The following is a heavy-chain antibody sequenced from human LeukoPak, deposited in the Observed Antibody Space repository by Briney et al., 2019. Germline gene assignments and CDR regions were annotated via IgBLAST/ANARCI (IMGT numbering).Heavy chain of an antibody. CDR3: AREYYSDSSGSDY. D-gene: IGHD3-22*01. CDR2: VSGSGSST. V-gene: IGHV3-23*01. Sequence: GGSLRLSCAASGFTFSSYAMSWVRQAPGKGLEWVSGVSGSGSSTYYADSVKGRFTISRDNSKNTLYLQMNSLRAEDTAVYYCAREYYSDSSGSDYWGQGTLVTVSS. J-gene: IGHJ4*02. CDR1: GFTFSSYA.